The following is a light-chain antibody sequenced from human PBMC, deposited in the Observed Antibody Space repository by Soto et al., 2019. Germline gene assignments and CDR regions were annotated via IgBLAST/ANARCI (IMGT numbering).Light chain of an antibody. Sequence: EIVMTQSPATLSVSPGERATLSCRASQSVSSNLAWYQQKPGQAPRLLIYGASTRATGIPARFSGSGSGTAFTTAICRLQYEAFAVYYCQQYNKWPSFTFGQGNKEQIK. CDR2: GAS. CDR3: QQYNKWPSFT. V-gene: IGKV3-15*01. J-gene: IGKJ1*01. CDR1: QSVSSN.